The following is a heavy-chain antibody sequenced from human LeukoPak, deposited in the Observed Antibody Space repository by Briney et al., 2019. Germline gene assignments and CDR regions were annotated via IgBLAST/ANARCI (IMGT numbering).Heavy chain of an antibody. V-gene: IGHV3-23*01. CDR2: ISGSGGAT. J-gene: IGHJ6*02. CDR1: GFTFNNYA. Sequence: GGSLRLSCAASGFTFNNYAMSWVRQAPGKGLEWVSAISGSGGATYYADSVKGRFTISRDNSKNTLFLHMNSLRVEDTAVYYCAKAPAAATKYYYGMDVWGQGTTVTGSS. D-gene: IGHD6-13*01. CDR3: AKAPAAATKYYYGMDV.